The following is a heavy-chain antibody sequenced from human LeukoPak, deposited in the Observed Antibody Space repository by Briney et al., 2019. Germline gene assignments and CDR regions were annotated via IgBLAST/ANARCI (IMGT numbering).Heavy chain of an antibody. CDR3: ARVFGGHDIGF. J-gene: IGHJ4*02. CDR2: MNPKSGNT. V-gene: IGHV1-8*01. Sequence: ASVKVSCKASGYIFTTYDINWVRQATGQGVEGMGWMNPKSGNTAYAQKFQGRVTMTRNTSIDTAYLEMSSLRSEDTAMYYCARVFGGHDIGFWGQGTQVTVSS. D-gene: IGHD5-12*01. CDR1: GYIFTTYD.